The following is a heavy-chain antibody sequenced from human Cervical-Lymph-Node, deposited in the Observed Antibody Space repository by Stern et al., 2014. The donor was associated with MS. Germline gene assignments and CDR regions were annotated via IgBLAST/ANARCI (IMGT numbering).Heavy chain of an antibody. V-gene: IGHV1-18*01. CDR2: ISAYNGNT. CDR3: ARERPIYGGNYYTRAFDY. D-gene: IGHD1-26*01. J-gene: IGHJ4*02. CDR1: GYTLTSYG. Sequence: VQLEESGAEVKKPGASVKVSCKTSGYTLTSYGISWVRQAPGQGLEWMGWISAYNGNTNYAQKLQGRVTVTTDTSTSTAYMELRSLRSDDTAVYYCARERPIYGGNYYTRAFDYWGQGTLVTVSS.